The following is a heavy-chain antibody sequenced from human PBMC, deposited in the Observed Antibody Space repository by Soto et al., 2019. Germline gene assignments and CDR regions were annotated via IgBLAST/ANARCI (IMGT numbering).Heavy chain of an antibody. J-gene: IGHJ4*02. V-gene: IGHV4-39*01. CDR2: ISYSGST. Sequence: PSETLSLTCSVSGGSISSSGYYWGWIRQPPGKGLEWIGSISYSGSTYDNPSLKSRVTISVDTSKNQFSLKLSSVTAADTAVYYCARRGGHKYGYNYWGRGTLVTVSS. D-gene: IGHD5-18*01. CDR3: ARRGGHKYGYNY. CDR1: GGSISSSGYY.